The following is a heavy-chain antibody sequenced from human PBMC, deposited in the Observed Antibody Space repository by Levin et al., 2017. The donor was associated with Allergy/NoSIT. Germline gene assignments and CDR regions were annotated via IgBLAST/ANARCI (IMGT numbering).Heavy chain of an antibody. CDR1: GYDFINYW. J-gene: IGHJ5*02. V-gene: IGHV5-51*01. CDR2: IYPGDSDT. D-gene: IGHD6-19*01. CDR3: ARLIAVVPTGERWFDP. Sequence: PGGSLRLSCQASGYDFINYWIAWVRQMPGKGMEWVGIIYPGDSDTRYSPSFEGQVTISVDKSIYTTYLQWSSLKASDSGMYYCARLIAVVPTGERWFDPWGQGTLVSVSS.